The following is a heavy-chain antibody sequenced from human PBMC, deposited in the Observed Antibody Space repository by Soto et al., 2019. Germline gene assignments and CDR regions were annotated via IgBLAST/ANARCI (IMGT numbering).Heavy chain of an antibody. J-gene: IGHJ4*02. CDR3: VRDGAVAGNINFDF. Sequence: ASVKVSCKASGYTFTNYGVHWVRQAPGQSLEWMGWINAGDGNTKYSRNFQGRVTIARATSASTAYMELSSLRSEDTAVYYCVRDGAVAGNINFDFWGQGTLVTVSS. CDR2: INAGDGNT. V-gene: IGHV1-3*01. CDR1: GYTFTNYG. D-gene: IGHD6-19*01.